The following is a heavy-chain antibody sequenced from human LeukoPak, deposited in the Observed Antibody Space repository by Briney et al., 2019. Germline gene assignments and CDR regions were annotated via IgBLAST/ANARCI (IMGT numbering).Heavy chain of an antibody. CDR1: GFTFSSYW. Sequence: GGSLRLSCAASGFTFSSYWMSWVRQAPGKGLEWVANIKQDGSEKYYVDSVKGRFTISRDNAKNSLYLQMNSLRAEDTAVYYCARDGGVGSSGSTDYWGQGTLVTVSS. V-gene: IGHV3-7*01. CDR2: IKQDGSEK. CDR3: ARDGGVGSSGSTDY. J-gene: IGHJ4*02. D-gene: IGHD6-19*01.